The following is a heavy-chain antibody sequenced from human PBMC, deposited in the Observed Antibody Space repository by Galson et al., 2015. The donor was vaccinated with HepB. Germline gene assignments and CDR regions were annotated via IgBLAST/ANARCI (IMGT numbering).Heavy chain of an antibody. J-gene: IGHJ3*02. CDR3: ARDRDVGGDAFDI. D-gene: IGHD3-10*01. V-gene: IGHV1-69*06. CDR2: IIPIFGTA. Sequence: VKVSCKASGGTFSSYAISWVRQAPGQGLEWMGGIIPIFGTANYAQKFQGRVTITADKSTSTAYMELSSLRSEDTAVYYCARDRDVGGDAFDIWGQGTMVTVSS. CDR1: GGTFSSYA.